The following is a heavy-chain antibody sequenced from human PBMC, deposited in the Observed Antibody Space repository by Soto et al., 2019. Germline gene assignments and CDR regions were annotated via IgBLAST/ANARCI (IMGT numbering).Heavy chain of an antibody. CDR1: GFTFDDYA. Sequence: GGSLRLSCAASGFTFDDYAMHWVRQAPGKGLEWVSGISWNSGSIGYADSVKGRFTISRDNAKNSLYLQMNSRRAEDTALYYCAKSLGGSTSLINFDYWGQGTLVTVSS. V-gene: IGHV3-9*01. CDR2: ISWNSGSI. J-gene: IGHJ4*02. CDR3: AKSLGGSTSLINFDY. D-gene: IGHD2-2*01.